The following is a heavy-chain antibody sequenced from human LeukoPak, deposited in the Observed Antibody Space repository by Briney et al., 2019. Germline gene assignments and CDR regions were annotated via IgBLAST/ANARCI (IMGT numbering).Heavy chain of an antibody. CDR1: GGPISSGGYS. Sequence: SQTLSLTCAVSGGPISSGGYSWSWIRQPPGKGLEWIGYIYHSGSTYYNPSLKSRVTISVDGSKNQFSLKLSSVTAADTAVYYCARRPLHSTDYYYGMDVWGQGTTVTVSS. D-gene: IGHD6-13*01. CDR2: IYHSGST. V-gene: IGHV4-30-2*01. CDR3: ARRPLHSTDYYYGMDV. J-gene: IGHJ6*02.